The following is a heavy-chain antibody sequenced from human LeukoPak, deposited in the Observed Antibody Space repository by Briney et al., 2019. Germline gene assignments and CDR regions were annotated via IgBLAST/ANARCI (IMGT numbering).Heavy chain of an antibody. CDR2: INHSGST. V-gene: IGHV4-34*01. J-gene: IGHJ4*02. Sequence: PSETLSLTCAVYGGSFSGYYWSWIRQPPGKGLEWIGEINHSGSTNYNPSLKSRVTISVDTSKNQFSLKLRSVTAADTAMYYCARGPDSRGWFGLEYWGQGTLVTVSS. CDR1: GGSFSGYY. D-gene: IGHD6-19*01. CDR3: ARGPDSRGWFGLEY.